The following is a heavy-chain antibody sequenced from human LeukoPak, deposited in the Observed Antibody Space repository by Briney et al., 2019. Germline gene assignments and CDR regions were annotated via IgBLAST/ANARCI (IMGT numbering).Heavy chain of an antibody. CDR3: AKEKSVVTAITNDYFDY. CDR2: ISGSGGST. D-gene: IGHD2-21*02. V-gene: IGHV3-23*01. Sequence: PGGSLRLSCAASGFTFSDYYMSWVRQAPGKGLEWVSAISGSGGSTYYADSVKGRFTISRDNSKNTLYLQMNSLRAEDTAVYYCAKEKSVVTAITNDYFDYWGQGTLVTVSS. J-gene: IGHJ4*02. CDR1: GFTFSDYY.